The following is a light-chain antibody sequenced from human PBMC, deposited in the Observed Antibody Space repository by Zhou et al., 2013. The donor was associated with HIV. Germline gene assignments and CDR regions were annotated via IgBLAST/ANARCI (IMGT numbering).Light chain of an antibody. V-gene: IGKV3-11*01. CDR1: QTIGSTS. CDR2: NTL. J-gene: IGKJ3*01. Sequence: EIVLTQSPGTLSLSSRQRATLSCRASQTIGSTSLAWYQQKPGQAPRLLIYNTLNRATGIPARFSGSGSGTDFTLTISNLEPEDFAVYYCQQHNNWPPLTFGPGTIVNI. CDR3: QQHNNWPPLT.